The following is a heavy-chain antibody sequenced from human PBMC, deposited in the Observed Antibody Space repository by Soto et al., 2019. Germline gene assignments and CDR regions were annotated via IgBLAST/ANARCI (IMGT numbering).Heavy chain of an antibody. Sequence: QVQLQESGPGLVKPSETLSLTCTVSGGSVSSDTHYWSWIRQPPGNRLAWIGFIYSSGSTNYNTSLKSRVTMSVDTSKNQFSLKLRSVIVADTAVYHCARFVRSCSGTTCYTRADVWGQGTTVTVSS. J-gene: IGHJ6*02. D-gene: IGHD2-2*02. CDR3: ARFVRSCSGTTCYTRADV. CDR2: IYSSGST. V-gene: IGHV4-61*01. CDR1: GGSVSSDTHY.